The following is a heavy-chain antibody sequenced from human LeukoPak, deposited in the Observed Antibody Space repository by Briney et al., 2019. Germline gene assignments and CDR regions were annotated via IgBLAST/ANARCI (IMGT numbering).Heavy chain of an antibody. D-gene: IGHD6-6*01. CDR3: AKDGLLRSSSSGNWFDP. CDR2: IWYDGSNK. CDR1: GFTFSSYG. Sequence: SGGSLRLSCAASGFTFSSYGMHWVRQAPDKGLEWVAVIWYDGSNKYYADSVKGRFTISRDNSKNTLYLQMNSLRAEDTAVYYCAKDGLLRSSSSGNWFDPWGQGTLVTVSS. V-gene: IGHV3-33*06. J-gene: IGHJ5*02.